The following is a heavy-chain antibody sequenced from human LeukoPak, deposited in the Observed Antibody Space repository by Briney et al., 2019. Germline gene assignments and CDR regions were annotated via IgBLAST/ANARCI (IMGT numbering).Heavy chain of an antibody. CDR3: ARGFGPGWFDP. D-gene: IGHD3-16*01. CDR2: INPNSGNT. Sequence: ASVKVSCKASGYTFTGYYMHWVRQAPGQGLEWMGWINPNSGNTGYAQKFQGRVTMTRNTSISTAYMELSSLRSEDTAVYYCARGFGPGWFDPWGQGTLVTVSS. J-gene: IGHJ5*02. V-gene: IGHV1-8*02. CDR1: GYTFTGYY.